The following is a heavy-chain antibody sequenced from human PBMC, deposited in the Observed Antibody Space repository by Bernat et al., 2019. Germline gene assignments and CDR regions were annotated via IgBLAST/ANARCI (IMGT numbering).Heavy chain of an antibody. J-gene: IGHJ6*02. CDR3: ARVHYYDFWSGYYTIADYYYGMDV. Sequence: QVQLVESGGGVVQPGRSLRLSCAASGFTFSSYGMHWVRQAPGKGLEWVAVIWYDGSNNYYADSVKGRFTISRDNSKNTLYLQMNSLRAEDTAVYYCARVHYYDFWSGYYTIADYYYGMDVWGQGTTVTVSS. CDR1: GFTFSSYG. V-gene: IGHV3-33*01. CDR2: IWYDGSNN. D-gene: IGHD3-3*01.